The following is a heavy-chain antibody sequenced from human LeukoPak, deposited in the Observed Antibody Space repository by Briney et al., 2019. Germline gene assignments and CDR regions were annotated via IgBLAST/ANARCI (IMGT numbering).Heavy chain of an antibody. CDR2: IKEDGREK. J-gene: IGHJ4*02. V-gene: IGHV3-7*01. CDR1: GFTFSSSW. CDR3: ARDRPFDY. Sequence: GGSLRLSCATSGFTFSSSWMSWVRQAPGKGLECVANIKEDGREKYYVDSVKGRFTISRDNAKNSLYLQMSSLRAEDTAVYYCARDRPFDYWGQGTLVTVSS.